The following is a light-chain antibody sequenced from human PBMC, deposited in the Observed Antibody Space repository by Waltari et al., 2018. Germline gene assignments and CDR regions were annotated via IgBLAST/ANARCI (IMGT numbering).Light chain of an antibody. CDR3: QAWDDNTVL. J-gene: IGLJ2*01. Sequence: SYELTQPPSVSVSPGQTASITCSGDKLGDKYACWYQQKAGQSPVLVIYEDNKRPSGIPERFSGSNSGNTATLTISGTQAMDEADYYCQAWDDNTVLFGGGTKLTVL. CDR1: KLGDKY. V-gene: IGLV3-1*01. CDR2: EDN.